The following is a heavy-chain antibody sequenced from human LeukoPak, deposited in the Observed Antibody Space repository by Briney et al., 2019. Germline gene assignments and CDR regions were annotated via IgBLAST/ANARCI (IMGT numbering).Heavy chain of an antibody. D-gene: IGHD3-3*01. CDR2: ISYDGSNK. CDR3: ARGRDYDFWSGYFDY. CDR1: GFTFSSYA. J-gene: IGHJ4*02. Sequence: PGGSLRLSCAASGFTFSSYAMHWVRQAPGKGLEWVVVISYDGSNKYYADSVKGRFTISRDNSKNTLYLQMNSLRAEDTAVYYCARGRDYDFWSGYFDYWGQGTLVAVSS. V-gene: IGHV3-30*01.